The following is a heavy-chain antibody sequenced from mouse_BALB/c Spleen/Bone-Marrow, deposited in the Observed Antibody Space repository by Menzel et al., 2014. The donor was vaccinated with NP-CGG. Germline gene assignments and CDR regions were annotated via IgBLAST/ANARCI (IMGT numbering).Heavy chain of an antibody. CDR1: GFNIKDTY. V-gene: IGHV14-3*02. J-gene: IGHJ2*01. CDR3: ARYYYGYYFDY. CDR2: IDPANGNT. Sequence: DVKLQESGAELVKPGASVKLSCTASGFNIKDTYMHWVKQRPEQGLEWIGRIDPANGNTKYDPKFQGKATITADTSSNTAYLQLSSLTSEDTAVYYCARYYYGYYFDYWGQGTPLTVSS. D-gene: IGHD1-2*01.